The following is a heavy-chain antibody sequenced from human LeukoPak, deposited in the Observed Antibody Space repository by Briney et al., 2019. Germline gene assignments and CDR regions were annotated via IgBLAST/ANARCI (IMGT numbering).Heavy chain of an antibody. CDR2: IRYDGSSE. CDR1: GFTFSSNG. Sequence: PGGSLRLSCAASGFTFSSNGMHWVRQAPGKGLEWVAFIRYDGSSEFYVDSVKGRFTISRDNSKNTLYLQMNSLRAEDTAVYYCAKGGDGYNYGSYFDYWGQGTLVTVSS. D-gene: IGHD5-24*01. V-gene: IGHV3-30*02. J-gene: IGHJ4*02. CDR3: AKGGDGYNYGSYFDY.